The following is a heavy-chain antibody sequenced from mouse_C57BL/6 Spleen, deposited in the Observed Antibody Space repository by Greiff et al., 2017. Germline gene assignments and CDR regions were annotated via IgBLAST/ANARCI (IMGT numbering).Heavy chain of an antibody. J-gene: IGHJ1*03. D-gene: IGHD3-1*01. Sequence: EVQLKESGPELVKPGASVKIPCKASGYTFTDYNMDWVKQSHGKSLEWIGDINPNNGGTIYNQKFKGKATLTVDKSSSTAYMELRSLTSEDTAVYYCARRGGTDWYFDVWGTGTTVTVSS. CDR3: ARRGGTDWYFDV. CDR2: INPNNGGT. CDR1: GYTFTDYN. V-gene: IGHV1-18*01.